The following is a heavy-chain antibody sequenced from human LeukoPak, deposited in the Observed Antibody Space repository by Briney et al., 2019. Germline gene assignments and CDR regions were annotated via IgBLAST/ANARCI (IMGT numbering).Heavy chain of an antibody. CDR1: GGSISSYY. J-gene: IGHJ4*02. D-gene: IGHD6-19*01. CDR3: ARATYSSGWGTSDY. CDR2: IYYSGST. Sequence: SETLSLTCTVSGGSISSYYWSWIRQPPGKGLEWIGYIYYSGSTNYNPSLKSRVTISVDTSKNQFSPKLSSVTAADTAVYYCARATYSSGWGTSDYWGQGTLVTVSS. V-gene: IGHV4-59*01.